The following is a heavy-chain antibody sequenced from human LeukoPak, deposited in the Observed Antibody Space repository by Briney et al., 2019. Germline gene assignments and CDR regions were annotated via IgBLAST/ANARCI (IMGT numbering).Heavy chain of an antibody. CDR3: APTANRLRSDFDY. D-gene: IGHD5-18*01. Sequence: GGSLRLSCAASGFTVSSNYMSWVRQAPGKGLEWVSVISGSGGSTYYADSVKGRFTISRDNSKNTLYLQMNSLRAEDTAVYYCAPTANRLRSDFDYWGQGTLVTVSS. CDR1: GFTVSSNY. J-gene: IGHJ4*02. V-gene: IGHV3-23*01. CDR2: ISGSGGST.